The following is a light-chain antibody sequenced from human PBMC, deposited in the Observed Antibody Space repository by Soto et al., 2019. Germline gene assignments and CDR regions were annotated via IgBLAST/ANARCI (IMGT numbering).Light chain of an antibody. CDR2: HVS. V-gene: IGLV2-8*01. J-gene: IGLJ1*01. Sequence: QSALTQPPSASGSPGQSVTISCTGAGTDVGQYNYVSWYQQHPGKAPKLLIHHVSRRPSGVPARFSGSKSGNTASLTVSGLQTEDEADYYCSSYAGSNTYVFGSGTKVTVL. CDR3: SSYAGSNTYV. CDR1: GTDVGQYNY.